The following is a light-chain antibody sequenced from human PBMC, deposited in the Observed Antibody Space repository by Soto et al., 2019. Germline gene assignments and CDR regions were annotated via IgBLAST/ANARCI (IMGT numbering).Light chain of an antibody. CDR2: GAS. V-gene: IGKV3D-15*01. J-gene: IGKJ4*01. CDR1: QNINSN. CDR3: QQYKDWPPLT. Sequence: EILMTQSPLTLSVSPGEGATLSCRANQNINSNLAWYQQRPGQAPRVLIYGASSRASGIPDRFSGSGSGTDFTLTINRLEPDDFAVYYCQQYKDWPPLTFGGGTRVESK.